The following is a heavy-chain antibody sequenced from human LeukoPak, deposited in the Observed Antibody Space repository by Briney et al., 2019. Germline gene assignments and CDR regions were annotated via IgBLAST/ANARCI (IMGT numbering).Heavy chain of an antibody. Sequence: PERSLRLSCAASGFTFSTYGMHWVRQGPGKGLEWVAVIWSDGSNKYYADSVKGQFAIYRDNSKNTLYLQMNSLRAEDTAVYYCARRGSGTYSVDQWGQGTLVTVSS. J-gene: IGHJ4*02. V-gene: IGHV3-33*01. CDR3: ARRGSGTYSVDQ. CDR2: IWSDGSNK. D-gene: IGHD3-10*01. CDR1: GFTFSTYG.